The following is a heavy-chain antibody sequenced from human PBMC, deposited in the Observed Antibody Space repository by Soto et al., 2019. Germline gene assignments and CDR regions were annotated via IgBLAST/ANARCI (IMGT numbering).Heavy chain of an antibody. Sequence: EVQLVESGGGLVQPGGSLRLSCAASGFTFSSYSMNWVRQAPGKGLEWVSYISSSSSTIYYADSVKGRFTMSRDNAKNSLYLQMNSLRAEDTAVYSCARYEERGYCSSTSCYVGSFDIWGQGTMVTVFS. D-gene: IGHD2-2*01. CDR1: GFTFSSYS. CDR3: ARYEERGYCSSTSCYVGSFDI. J-gene: IGHJ3*02. V-gene: IGHV3-48*01. CDR2: ISSSSSTI.